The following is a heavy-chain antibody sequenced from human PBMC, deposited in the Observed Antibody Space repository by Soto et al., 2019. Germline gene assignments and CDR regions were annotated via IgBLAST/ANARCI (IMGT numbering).Heavy chain of an antibody. CDR1: GFTFSSYA. Sequence: QVQLVESGGGVVQPGGSLRLSCAASGFTFSSYAMHWVRQTPGKGLEWVAFNTFDGSNKYYADSVKGRFSISRDNSKNAPDLQMSSLSAEDTAIYSCARGSVGSATPIAYWGHGTLVNVSS. CDR3: ARGSVGSATPIAY. CDR2: NTFDGSNK. J-gene: IGHJ4*01. V-gene: IGHV3-30-3*01. D-gene: IGHD2-15*01.